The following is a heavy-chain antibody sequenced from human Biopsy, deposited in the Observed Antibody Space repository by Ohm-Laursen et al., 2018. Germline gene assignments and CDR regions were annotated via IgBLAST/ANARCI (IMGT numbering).Heavy chain of an antibody. CDR3: ARGSNEYGGLYFPH. V-gene: IGHV4-59*01. CDR1: GDSISSYY. Sequence: TLSLTCTVSGDSISSYYWSWIRQPPGKGLEWIGHISYTGYTSYKSSLKSRVTISLDTSRKHFSLRLTSLAAADTAVYYCARGSNEYGGLYFPHWGQGTLVTVSS. J-gene: IGHJ1*01. CDR2: ISYTGYT. D-gene: IGHD4-23*01.